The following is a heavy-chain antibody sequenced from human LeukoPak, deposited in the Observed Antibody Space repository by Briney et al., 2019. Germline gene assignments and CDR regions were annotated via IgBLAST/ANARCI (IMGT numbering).Heavy chain of an antibody. V-gene: IGHV3-23*01. D-gene: IGHD1-26*01. CDR1: GFALSSYA. J-gene: IGHJ4*02. CDR3: ARLYGGSYAY. Sequence: GGSLRLSCAASGFALSSYAMSWVRQAPGKGLEWVSSISDSGGNTFYADSVKGRFTISRDISKNTLFLHINGLRAEDTAMYYCARLYGGSYAYWGRGTLLTVSS. CDR2: ISDSGGNT.